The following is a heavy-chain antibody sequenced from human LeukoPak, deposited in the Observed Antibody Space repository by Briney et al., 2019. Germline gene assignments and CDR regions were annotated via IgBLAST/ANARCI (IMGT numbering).Heavy chain of an antibody. V-gene: IGHV3-48*01. CDR1: GFTFSTYN. CDR3: ARDDRNTWYYFDY. Sequence: GGSMRLSCAASGFTFSTYNMNWVRRAPGKGLEWVSYISSSSSTIYYADSVKGRFTISRDNGKNSLYLQMNSLRAEDTAVYYCARDDRNTWYYFDYWGQGTLVTVSS. D-gene: IGHD6-13*01. J-gene: IGHJ4*02. CDR2: ISSSSSTI.